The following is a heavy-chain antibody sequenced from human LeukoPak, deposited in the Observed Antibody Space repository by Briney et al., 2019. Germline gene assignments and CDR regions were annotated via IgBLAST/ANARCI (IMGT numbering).Heavy chain of an antibody. Sequence: ASVKVSCKVSGYTLTELSMHWVRQAPGKGLEWIGGFDPEDGETIYAQKFQGRVTMTEDTSTDTAYMELSSLRSEDTAVYYCATDPRQAAVYSSSQNYWGQGTLVTVSS. CDR1: GYTLTELS. D-gene: IGHD6-13*01. J-gene: IGHJ4*02. CDR2: FDPEDGET. CDR3: ATDPRQAAVYSSSQNY. V-gene: IGHV1-24*01.